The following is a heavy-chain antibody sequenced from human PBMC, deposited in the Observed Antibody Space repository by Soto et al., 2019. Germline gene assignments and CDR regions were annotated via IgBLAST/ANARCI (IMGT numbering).Heavy chain of an antibody. CDR3: ARGISGSYFIGAFDI. J-gene: IGHJ3*02. D-gene: IGHD1-26*01. V-gene: IGHV3-64*01. CDR1: GFTFSSYA. Sequence: PGGSLRLSCAASGFTFSSYAMHWVRQAPGKGLEYVSAISSNGGSTYYANSVKGRFTISRDNSKNTLYLQMGSLRAEDMAVYYCARGISGSYFIGAFDIWGQGTMVTVSS. CDR2: ISSNGGST.